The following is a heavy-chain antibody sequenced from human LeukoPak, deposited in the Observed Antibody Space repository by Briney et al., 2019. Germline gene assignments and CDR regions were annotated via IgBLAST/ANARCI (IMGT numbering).Heavy chain of an antibody. CDR2: MNANSGDT. CDR3: ARNLPSSGWFVG. D-gene: IGHD6-19*01. CDR1: GYTFTSYD. J-gene: IGHJ4*02. V-gene: IGHV1-8*01. Sequence: ASVKVSCKASGYTFTSYDINWVRQATGQGLGRMGWMNANSGDTGYAQKFQGRVTMTRDTSISTAYMELSSLRSEDTAVYYCARNLPSSGWFVGWGQGTLVTVSS.